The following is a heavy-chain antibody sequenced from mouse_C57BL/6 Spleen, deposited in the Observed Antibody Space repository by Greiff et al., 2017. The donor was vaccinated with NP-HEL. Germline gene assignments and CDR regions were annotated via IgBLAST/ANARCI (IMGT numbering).Heavy chain of an antibody. CDR3: ARDYGSSYVDYYFDY. Sequence: QVQLQQPGAELVRPGSSVKLSCKASGYTFTSYWMHWVKQRPIQGLEWIGNIDPSDSETHYNQKFKDKATLTVDKSSSTAYMQLSSLTSEDSAVYYCARDYGSSYVDYYFDYWGQGTTLTVSS. V-gene: IGHV1-52*01. CDR2: IDPSDSET. J-gene: IGHJ2*01. CDR1: GYTFTSYW. D-gene: IGHD1-1*01.